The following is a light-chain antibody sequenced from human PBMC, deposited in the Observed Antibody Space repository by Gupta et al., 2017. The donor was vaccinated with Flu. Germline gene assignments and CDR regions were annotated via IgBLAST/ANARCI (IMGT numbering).Light chain of an antibody. CDR2: KVS. CDR3: MHSTRWPWT. CDR1: ESLLSSDGDSY. J-gene: IGKJ1*01. V-gene: IGKV2-30*01. Sequence: DAVMPKFPLSLPVPLGQPASIPCRSSESLLSSDGDSYVSWFHQRPGQSPRRLIYKVSNRDSGVPDRISGSGSGTDFTLTISRLEAEDVGVYYCMHSTRWPWTFGQGTKVEI.